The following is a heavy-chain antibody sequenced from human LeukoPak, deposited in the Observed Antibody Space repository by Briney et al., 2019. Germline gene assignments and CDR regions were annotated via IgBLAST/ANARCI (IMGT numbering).Heavy chain of an antibody. Sequence: GGSLRLSCAASGFTFSHAWMTWVRQAPGKGLEWVGRIKIKIDGGTTVYAAPVKGRFTISRDDSKNTMYLQMNSLKTEDTAVYYCTTLWDCSSWYRTDVWGQGTTVTVSS. D-gene: IGHD6-13*01. J-gene: IGHJ6*02. CDR3: TTLWDCSSWYRTDV. CDR1: GFTFSHAW. CDR2: IKIKIDGGTT. V-gene: IGHV3-15*01.